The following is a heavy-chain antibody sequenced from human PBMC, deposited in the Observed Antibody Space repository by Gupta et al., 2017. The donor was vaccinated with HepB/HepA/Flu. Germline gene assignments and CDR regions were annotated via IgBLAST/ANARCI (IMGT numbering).Heavy chain of an antibody. CDR2: ISSSSSYI. J-gene: IGHJ4*02. CDR1: GFTFSSYS. CDR3: ARGGVMATIVFRSLYYFDY. Sequence: EVQLVESGGGLVKPGGSLRLSCAASGFTFSSYSMNWVRQAPGKGLEWVSSISSSSSYIYYADSVKGRFTISRDNAKNSLYLQMNSLRAEDTAVYYCARGGVMATIVFRSLYYFDYWGQGTLVTVSS. V-gene: IGHV3-21*01. D-gene: IGHD5-24*01.